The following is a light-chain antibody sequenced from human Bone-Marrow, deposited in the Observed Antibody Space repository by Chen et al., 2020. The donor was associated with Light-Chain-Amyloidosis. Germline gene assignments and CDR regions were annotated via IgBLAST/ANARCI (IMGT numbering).Light chain of an antibody. CDR3: QSYQGSSQGV. Sequence: NFMLTQPHSVSEAPGKKVSIYGTRSSGSIATNYVQSYQQRPGSSPPTVIYEADQRPSGVPDRFSGSIDRSSNSASLTISGLKTEDEADYYCQSYQGSSQGVFGGGTKLTVL. J-gene: IGLJ3*02. V-gene: IGLV6-57*01. CDR2: EAD. CDR1: SGSIATNY.